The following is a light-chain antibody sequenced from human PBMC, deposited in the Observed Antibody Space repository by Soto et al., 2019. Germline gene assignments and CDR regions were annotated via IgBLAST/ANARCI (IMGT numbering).Light chain of an antibody. J-gene: IGKJ1*01. CDR2: STS. CDR3: HQCGDSPQT. V-gene: IGKV3-20*01. CDR1: QSLSVSY. Sequence: EIVLTQSPGTLSLSPGDRATLSCRASQSLSVSYIAWYQQKPGQAPRLLIYSTSTRATGIPDRFSGRGSGTHVTLAISRLEPEDFAVYYCHQCGDSPQTFGQGTTVEV.